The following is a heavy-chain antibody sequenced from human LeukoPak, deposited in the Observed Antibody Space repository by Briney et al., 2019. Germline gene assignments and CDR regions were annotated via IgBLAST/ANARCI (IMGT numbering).Heavy chain of an antibody. D-gene: IGHD3-3*01. CDR1: GYTFTSYG. CDR2: ISAYNGNT. V-gene: IGHV1-18*01. CDR3: WRRDVLEPVFEF. J-gene: IGHJ4*02. Sequence: ASVKVSCKASGYTFTSYGISWVRQAPGHGLEWMGWISAYNGNTNYAQKLQGRVTMTTDTSTSTAYMQLRSLRSDDTAVYYWWRRDVLEPVFEFWGQGTLVNV.